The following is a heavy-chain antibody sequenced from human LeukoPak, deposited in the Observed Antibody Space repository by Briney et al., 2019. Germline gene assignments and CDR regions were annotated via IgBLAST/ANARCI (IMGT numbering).Heavy chain of an antibody. CDR3: AKDNWVATRGHYGFDS. J-gene: IGHJ4*02. CDR1: GFTFDDFA. D-gene: IGHD5-12*01. Sequence: GGSLRLSCAASGFTFDDFAMHWVRQAPGKGLECVSLISGDGGSTYYADSAKGRFTISRDNSKNSLYLQMNSLRAEDTALYYCAKDNWVATRGHYGFDSWGQGTLVTVSS. V-gene: IGHV3-43*02. CDR2: ISGDGGST.